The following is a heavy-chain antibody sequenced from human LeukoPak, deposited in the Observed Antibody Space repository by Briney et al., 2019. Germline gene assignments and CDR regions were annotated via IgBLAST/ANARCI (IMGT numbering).Heavy chain of an antibody. Sequence: GGSLRLSCAASGFTFSRSAMNWVRQAPGKGLEWVSTITDDGSSTYFADSVKGRFTISRDNSKNMLHLQMNSLRAEDTAVYYCAKGRALWTYDFDSWGQGTLVTVSS. V-gene: IGHV3-23*01. J-gene: IGHJ4*02. CDR2: ITDDGSST. D-gene: IGHD3/OR15-3a*01. CDR3: AKGRALWTYDFDS. CDR1: GFTFSRSA.